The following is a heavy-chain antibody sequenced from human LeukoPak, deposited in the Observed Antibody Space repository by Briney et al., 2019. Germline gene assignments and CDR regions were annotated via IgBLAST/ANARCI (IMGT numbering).Heavy chain of an antibody. D-gene: IGHD5-12*01. CDR3: ASGAATTDPHYYYYGMDV. V-gene: IGHV1-18*01. Sequence: ASVKVSCKASGYTFTSYGISWVRQAPGQGLEWMGWISAYNGNTNYAQKLQGRVTMTTDTSTSTPYMELRSLRSDDTAVYYCASGAATTDPHYYYYGMDVWGQGTTVTVSS. J-gene: IGHJ6*02. CDR2: ISAYNGNT. CDR1: GYTFTSYG.